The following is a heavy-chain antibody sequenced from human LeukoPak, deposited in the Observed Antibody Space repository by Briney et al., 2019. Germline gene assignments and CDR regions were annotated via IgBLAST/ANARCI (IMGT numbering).Heavy chain of an antibody. V-gene: IGHV4-34*01. CDR1: GGSFSGYY. CDR3: ARVAGLLRYFDWLSYFDY. Sequence: SETLSLTCAVYGGSFSGYYWSWIRQPPGKGLEWIGEINHSGSTYYNPSLKSRVTISVDTSKNQFSLKLSSVTAADTAVYYCARVAGLLRYFDWLSYFDYWGQGTLVTVSS. J-gene: IGHJ4*02. D-gene: IGHD3-9*01. CDR2: INHSGST.